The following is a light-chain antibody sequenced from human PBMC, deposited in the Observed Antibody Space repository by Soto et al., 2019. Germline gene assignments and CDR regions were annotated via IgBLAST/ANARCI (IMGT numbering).Light chain of an antibody. Sequence: DIQMTQSPSTLSASVGDRVSITCRASQNIVIWVAWYQQKPGKAPKLLIYKASSLESGVPSRFSGSGSGTEFTLTISGLQPDDFATYYCQQCNSYPYTFGQGTKLEIK. J-gene: IGKJ2*01. CDR2: KAS. CDR1: QNIVIW. CDR3: QQCNSYPYT. V-gene: IGKV1-5*03.